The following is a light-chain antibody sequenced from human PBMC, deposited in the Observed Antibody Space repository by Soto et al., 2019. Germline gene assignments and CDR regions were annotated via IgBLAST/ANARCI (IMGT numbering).Light chain of an antibody. Sequence: EIVLTQSPDTLSLSPGERATLSCMASQTVSSSYLAWYQQKPGQAPRLLIFGASSRATGIPDRFSGSGSGTEFTLTISTLQSEDFAIYYCQHYNNWPPWTFGQGTKVDI. CDR3: QHYNNWPPWT. CDR2: GAS. J-gene: IGKJ1*01. V-gene: IGKV3-20*01. CDR1: QTVSSSY.